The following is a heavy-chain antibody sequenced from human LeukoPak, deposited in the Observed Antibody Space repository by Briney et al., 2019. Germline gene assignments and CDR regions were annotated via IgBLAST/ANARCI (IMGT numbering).Heavy chain of an antibody. V-gene: IGHV3-48*02. CDR2: ISNDRSSV. J-gene: IGHJ4*02. Sequence: PGGSLRPSCATSGFTFSDYSMNWVRQAPGKGPEWISYISNDRSSVADSVKGRFTISRDNAENSLFLQMNSLRDEDTAVYYCARDTDWSFDYWGQGILVTVSS. D-gene: IGHD2-21*01. CDR1: GFTFSDYS. CDR3: ARDTDWSFDY.